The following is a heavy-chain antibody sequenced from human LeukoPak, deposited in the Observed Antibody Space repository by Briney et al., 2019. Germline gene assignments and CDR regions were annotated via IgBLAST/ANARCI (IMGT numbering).Heavy chain of an antibody. J-gene: IGHJ4*02. CDR1: GGSFSGYY. CDR3: ARGSTVYYYGSGSSPPLY. CDR2: INRSGST. V-gene: IGHV4-34*01. Sequence: SETLSLTCAVYGGSFSGYYWSWIRQPPGKGLERIGEINRSGSTNYNPSLKSRVTISVDTSKNQFSLKLSSVTAADTAVYYCARGSTVYYYGSGSSPPLYWGQGTLVTVSS. D-gene: IGHD3-10*01.